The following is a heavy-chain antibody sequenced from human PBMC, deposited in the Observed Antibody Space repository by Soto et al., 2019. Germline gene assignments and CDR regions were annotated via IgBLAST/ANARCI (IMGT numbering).Heavy chain of an antibody. J-gene: IGHJ4*02. CDR3: VRGSVYNWRGDF. CDR2: ITGDGSTT. V-gene: IGHV3-74*01. Sequence: EVQLVVSGGALIQPVGSLRLSCAASGFTFSNYWMNWFRQAPGKGLVCVSRITGDGSTTSYADYVKGRFTISRDNATNTLSMQMNSRRAEDTAVYYCVRGSVYNWRGDFWGQGTMVTVSS. D-gene: IGHD1-20*01. CDR1: GFTFSNYW.